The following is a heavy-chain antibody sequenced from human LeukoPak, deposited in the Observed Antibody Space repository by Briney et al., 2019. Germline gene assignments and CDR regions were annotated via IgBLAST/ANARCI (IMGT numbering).Heavy chain of an antibody. CDR2: FDPEDGET. V-gene: IGHV1-24*01. Sequence: ASVKVSCKVSGYTLTDLSMHWVRQAPGKGLEWMGGFDPEDGETIYAQKFQGRVTMTEDTSTDTAYMELSSLRAEDTAVYYCARAGRDGYNSLWYFDYWGQGTLVTVSS. CDR1: GYTLTDLS. CDR3: ARAGRDGYNSLWYFDY. D-gene: IGHD5-24*01. J-gene: IGHJ4*02.